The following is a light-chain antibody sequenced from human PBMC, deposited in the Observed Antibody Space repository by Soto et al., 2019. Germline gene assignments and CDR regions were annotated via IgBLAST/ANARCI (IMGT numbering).Light chain of an antibody. CDR2: EVS. Sequence: QSALTQPPSASGSPGQSVTISCTGTSSDVGGYNYVSWYQQHPGKAPKLMIYEVSKRPSGVPDRFSGSKSGNTASLTVSGLKAEDEDDYYCSSYAGTNTVVFGTGTKLTVL. J-gene: IGLJ1*01. V-gene: IGLV2-8*01. CDR1: SSDVGGYNY. CDR3: SSYAGTNTVV.